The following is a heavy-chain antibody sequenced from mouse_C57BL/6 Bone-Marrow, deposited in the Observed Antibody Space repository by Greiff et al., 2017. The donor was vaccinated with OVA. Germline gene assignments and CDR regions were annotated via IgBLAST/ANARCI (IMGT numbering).Heavy chain of an antibody. CDR3: ARCDGYQGYMDY. V-gene: IGHV1-19*01. Sequence: VQLQQSGPVLVKPGASVKMSCKASGYTFTDYYMNWVKQSHGKSLEWIGVINPYNGGTSYNQKFKGKATLTVDKSSSTAYMELNSLTSEDSAVDYGARCDGYQGYMDYWGQGTSVTVSS. D-gene: IGHD2-3*01. J-gene: IGHJ4*01. CDR1: GYTFTDYY. CDR2: INPYNGGT.